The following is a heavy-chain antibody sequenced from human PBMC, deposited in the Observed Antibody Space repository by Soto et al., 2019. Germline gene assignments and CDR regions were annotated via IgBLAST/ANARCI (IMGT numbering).Heavy chain of an antibody. Sequence: GESEKSSCAACGFSDTHNYINWVRQAPGKGLEWVSIIDIGGNTYYADSVKDRFTISRDNSRNTLYLHMDSLRAEDTAVYYCARGRGSTGYLGREHYFDYWGQGTLVTVSS. D-gene: IGHD2-2*01. V-gene: IGHV3-66*01. CDR2: IDIGGNT. J-gene: IGHJ4*02. CDR1: GFSDTHNY. CDR3: ARGRGSTGYLGREHYFDY.